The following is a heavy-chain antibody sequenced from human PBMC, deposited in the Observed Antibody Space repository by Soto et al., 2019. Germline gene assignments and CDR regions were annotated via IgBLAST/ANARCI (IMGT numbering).Heavy chain of an antibody. CDR3: AKAGVRLIAVAGTY. J-gene: IGHJ4*02. CDR2: ISGSGGST. CDR1: GFTFSSYA. Sequence: GGSLRLSCAASGFTFSSYAMSWVRQAPGKGLEWVSAISGSGGSTYYADSVKGRFTISRDNSKNTLYLQMNSLRAEDTAVYYCAKAGVRLIAVAGTYWGQGTLVTVSS. V-gene: IGHV3-23*01. D-gene: IGHD6-19*01.